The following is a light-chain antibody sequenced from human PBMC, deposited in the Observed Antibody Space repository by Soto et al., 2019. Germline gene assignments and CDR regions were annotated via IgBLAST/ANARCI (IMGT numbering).Light chain of an antibody. V-gene: IGLV1-44*01. CDR1: SSNIGSNT. Sequence: QSVLTQPPSASGTPGRRVVISCSGSSSNIGSNTVNWYQQPPGTAPKLLIYSNNHRPSGVPDRFSGSKSGTLASLAISGLQSDDEADYYCAAWDDSLNGYVFATGTKVTVL. CDR3: AAWDDSLNGYV. J-gene: IGLJ1*01. CDR2: SNN.